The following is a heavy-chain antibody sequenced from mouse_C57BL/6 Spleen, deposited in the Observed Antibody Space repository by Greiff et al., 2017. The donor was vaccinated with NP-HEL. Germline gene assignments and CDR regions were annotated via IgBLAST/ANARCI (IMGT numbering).Heavy chain of an antibody. J-gene: IGHJ1*03. CDR1: GYTFTDYY. V-gene: IGHV1-26*01. CDR3: ARLDGSYFDV. D-gene: IGHD1-1*01. Sequence: EVQLQQSGPELVKPGASVKISCKASGYTFTDYYMNWVKQSHGKSLEWIGDINPNNGGTSYNQKFKGKATLTVDKSSSTAYMELRSLTSEDSAVYYCARLDGSYFDVWGTGTTVTVSS. CDR2: INPNNGGT.